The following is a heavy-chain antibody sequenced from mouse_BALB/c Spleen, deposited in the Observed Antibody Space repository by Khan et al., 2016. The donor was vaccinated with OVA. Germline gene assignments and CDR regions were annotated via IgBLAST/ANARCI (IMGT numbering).Heavy chain of an antibody. CDR2: ILPGSGRN. CDR1: GYTFSSYW. V-gene: IGHV1-9*01. J-gene: IGHJ3*01. CDR3: ARGNYYGSSSWFGY. D-gene: IGHD1-1*01. Sequence: VELVVSGAELMKPGASVKISCKATGYTFSSYWIEWVKQRPGHGLEWIGEILPGSGRNNYNEKFKGKATFTADTSSNTAYMQLSSLTSEDSAVYYCARGNYYGSSSWFGYWGQGTLVTVSA.